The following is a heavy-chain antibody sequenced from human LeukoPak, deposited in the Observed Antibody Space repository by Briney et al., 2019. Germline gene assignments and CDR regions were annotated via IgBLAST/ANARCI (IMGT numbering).Heavy chain of an antibody. D-gene: IGHD3-22*01. CDR3: ARGGLYYYDSSGYPYYFDY. Sequence: GGSLRLSCAASGFTFSSYSMNWVRQAPGKELEWVSSISSSSSYIYYADSVKGRFTISRDNAKNSLYLQMNSLRAEDTAVYYCARGGLYYYDSSGYPYYFDYWGQGTLVTVSS. J-gene: IGHJ4*02. CDR1: GFTFSSYS. CDR2: ISSSSSYI. V-gene: IGHV3-21*01.